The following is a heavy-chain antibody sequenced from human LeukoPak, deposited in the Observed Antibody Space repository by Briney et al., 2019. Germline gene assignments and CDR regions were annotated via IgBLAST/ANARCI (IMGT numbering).Heavy chain of an antibody. J-gene: IGHJ6*02. CDR1: RFTFSSYV. CDR3: AKDLATYCGGDCYYYGMDV. D-gene: IGHD2-21*01. CDR2: ISYDGSNK. Sequence: GGSLRLSCAASRFTFSSYVMHWVRQAPGKGREGVALISYDGSNKYYADSVKGRFTISRDNSKNTLYLQMNSLRAEDTAVYYCAKDLATYCGGDCYYYGMDVWGQGTTVTVSS. V-gene: IGHV3-30*18.